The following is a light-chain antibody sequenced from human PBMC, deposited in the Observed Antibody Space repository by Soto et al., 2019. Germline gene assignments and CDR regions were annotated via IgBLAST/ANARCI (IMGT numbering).Light chain of an antibody. CDR2: RNT. J-gene: IGLJ1*01. CDR3: QYCDSSLSGSGV. CDR1: SSNIGAGYD. Sequence: QSALTQPPSVSGAPGQRVTISCTGSSSNIGAGYDVHWYQQLPGTAPKLLIYRNTNRPSGVPDRFSGSKSGTSASLAITGLQAEDEADYYCQYCDSSLSGSGVFGTGTKVTVL. V-gene: IGLV1-40*01.